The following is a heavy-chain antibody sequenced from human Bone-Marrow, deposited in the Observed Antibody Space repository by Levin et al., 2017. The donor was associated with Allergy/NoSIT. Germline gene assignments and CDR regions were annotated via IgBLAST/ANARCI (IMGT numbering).Heavy chain of an antibody. D-gene: IGHD3-16*02. CDR1: EFTVGVHW. CDR2: IHSDGITT. Sequence: PGGSLRLSCVASEFTVGVHWMQWVRQAPGKGLVWVSSIHSDGITTKYADSVKGRFTISRDNAKKTLYLQMNSLRGEDTAVYYCQTSPLVREDWGQGTLVTVS. CDR3: QTSPLVRED. J-gene: IGHJ4*02. V-gene: IGHV3-74*01.